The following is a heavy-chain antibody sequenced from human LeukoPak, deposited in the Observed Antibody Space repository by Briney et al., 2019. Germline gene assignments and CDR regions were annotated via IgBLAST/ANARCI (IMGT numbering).Heavy chain of an antibody. Sequence: GGSLRLSCAASGFTISTYGMSWIRQAPGKGLEWVSSISGGTTYYADSVKGRFTISRDNSKNTVSLQMNSLRAEDTAVYYCAKSVYHSGNYWGQGTLVTVSS. CDR3: AKSVYHSGNY. D-gene: IGHD3-10*01. J-gene: IGHJ4*02. CDR2: ISGGTT. V-gene: IGHV3-23*01. CDR1: GFTISTYG.